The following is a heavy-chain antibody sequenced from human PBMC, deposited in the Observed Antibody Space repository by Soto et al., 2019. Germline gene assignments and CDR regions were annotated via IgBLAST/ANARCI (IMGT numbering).Heavy chain of an antibody. CDR2: IIPIFGTA. CDR3: ARVPVGATGDFDY. CDR1: GGTFCSYA. J-gene: IGHJ4*02. V-gene: IGHV1-69*06. D-gene: IGHD1-26*01. Sequence: SVKVSCKASGGTFCSYAISWVRQAPGQGLEWMGGIIPIFGTANYAQKFQGRVTITADKSTSTAYMELSSLRSEDTAVYYCARVPVGATGDFDYWGQGTLVTVSS.